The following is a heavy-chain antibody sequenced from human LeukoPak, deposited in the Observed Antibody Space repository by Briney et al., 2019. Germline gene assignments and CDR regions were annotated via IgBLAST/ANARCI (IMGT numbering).Heavy chain of an antibody. CDR3: ARDSRCSGGSCPMAY. J-gene: IGHJ4*02. D-gene: IGHD2-15*01. CDR1: GGSISSYY. V-gene: IGHV4-59*01. Sequence: SETLSLTCTVSGGSISSYYWSWIRQPPGKGLEWIGYIYYSGSTNYNPSLKSRVTISVDTSKNQFSLKLSSVTAEDTAVYYCARDSRCSGGSCPMAYWGQGTLVTVSS. CDR2: IYYSGST.